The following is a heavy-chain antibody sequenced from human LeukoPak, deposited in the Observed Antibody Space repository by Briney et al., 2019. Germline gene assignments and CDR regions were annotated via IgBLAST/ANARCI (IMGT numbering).Heavy chain of an antibody. CDR1: GYSIGSGYY. CDR2: IYHSGST. Sequence: SETLSLTCTVSGYSIGSGYYWGWIRQPPGKGLEWIGSIYHSGSTYYNPSLKSRVTISVDTSKNQFSLKLSSVTAADTAVYYCARAEARITIFGVVIIGFDYWGQGTLVTVSS. D-gene: IGHD3-3*01. CDR3: ARAEARITIFGVVIIGFDY. V-gene: IGHV4-38-2*02. J-gene: IGHJ4*02.